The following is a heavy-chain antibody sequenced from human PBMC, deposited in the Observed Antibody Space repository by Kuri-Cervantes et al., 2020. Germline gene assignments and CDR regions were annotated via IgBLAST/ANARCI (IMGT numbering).Heavy chain of an antibody. CDR1: GFTFSSYS. D-gene: IGHD3-22*01. CDR2: ISSDSSYR. J-gene: IGHJ3*02. CDR3: AREDGYYGSSGYRSVYAFDI. Sequence: GESLKISCAASGFTFSSYSMNWVRQAPGKGLEWVSSISSDSSYRYYADSVKGRFSISRDSAKNSMYLQMNSLRAEDTAVYYCAREDGYYGSSGYRSVYAFDIWGQGTMVTVSS. V-gene: IGHV3-21*01.